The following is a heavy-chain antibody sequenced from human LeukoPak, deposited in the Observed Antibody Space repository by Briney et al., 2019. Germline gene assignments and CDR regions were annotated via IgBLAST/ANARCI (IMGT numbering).Heavy chain of an antibody. CDR1: GFTFSSYG. CDR2: IRYDGSNK. D-gene: IGHD6-13*01. V-gene: IGHV3-30*02. CDR3: AKDSDSSSWTPFDY. J-gene: IGHJ4*02. Sequence: GGSLRLSCAASGFTFSSYGMHWVRQAPGKGLEWVAFIRYDGSNKYYADSVKGRLTISRDNSKNTLYLQMNSLRAEDTAVYYYAKDSDSSSWTPFDYWGQGTLVTVSS.